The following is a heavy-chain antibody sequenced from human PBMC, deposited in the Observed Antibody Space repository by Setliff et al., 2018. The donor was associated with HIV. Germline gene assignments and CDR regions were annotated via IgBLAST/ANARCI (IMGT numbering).Heavy chain of an antibody. D-gene: IGHD4-17*01. Sequence: ASVKVSCKASGYTFTSYAIHWVRQAPGQSLEWMGWIDAGYGNTKYSQKFQGRVTITRDASASTAYMELSSLRSEDAAVYYCARSPGDYLFDYWGQGTLVTVSS. CDR2: IDAGYGNT. J-gene: IGHJ4*02. V-gene: IGHV1-3*01. CDR1: GYTFTSYA. CDR3: ARSPGDYLFDY.